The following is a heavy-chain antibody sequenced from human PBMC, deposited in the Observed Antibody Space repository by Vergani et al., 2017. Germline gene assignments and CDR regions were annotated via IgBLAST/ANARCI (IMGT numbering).Heavy chain of an antibody. Sequence: QVQLVQSGAEVKKPGASVKVSCKASGYTFTGYYMHWVRQAPGQGLEWMGWINPNSGGTNYAQKFQGRVTMTRDTSISTAYMELSRLRADDPAVYYCARARARNTNWFDPWGQGTLVTVSS. V-gene: IGHV1-2*02. CDR2: INPNSGGT. CDR1: GYTFTGYY. J-gene: IGHJ5*02. D-gene: IGHD6-6*01. CDR3: ARARARNTNWFDP.